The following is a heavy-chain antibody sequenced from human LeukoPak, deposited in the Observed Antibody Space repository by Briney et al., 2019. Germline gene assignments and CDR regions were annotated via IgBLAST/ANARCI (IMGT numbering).Heavy chain of an antibody. V-gene: IGHV3-30*02. J-gene: IGHJ4*02. CDR1: GFTFSNYW. Sequence: GGSLRLSCAASGFTFSNYWMHWVRQAPGKGLEWVAFIRYDGSNKYYADSVKGRFTISRDNSKNTLYLQMNSLRAEDTAVYYCAKDGFGELYEGYFDYWGQGTLVTVSS. CDR3: AKDGFGELYEGYFDY. D-gene: IGHD3-10*01. CDR2: IRYDGSNK.